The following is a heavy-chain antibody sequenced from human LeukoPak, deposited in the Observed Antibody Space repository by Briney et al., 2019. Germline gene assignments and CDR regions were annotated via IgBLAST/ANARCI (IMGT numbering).Heavy chain of an antibody. Sequence: PSETLSLTCTVSGGSISSYYWSWIRQPAGKGLEWIGRIYTSGSTNYNPSLKSRVPMSVDTSKNQFSLKLSSVTAADTAVYYCARSLRSITIFGVVTSFDYWGQGTPVTVSS. CDR3: ARSLRSITIFGVVTSFDY. D-gene: IGHD3-3*01. CDR2: IYTSGST. CDR1: GGSISSYY. V-gene: IGHV4-4*07. J-gene: IGHJ4*02.